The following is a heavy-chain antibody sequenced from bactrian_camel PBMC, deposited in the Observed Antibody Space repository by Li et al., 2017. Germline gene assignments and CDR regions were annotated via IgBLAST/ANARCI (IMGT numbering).Heavy chain of an antibody. Sequence: HVQLVESGGGSVQAGGSLRLSCAASPSILRNTCMGWFRQVPGKEREGVAVVHTANPSPHYADSVKGRFTISRDNANNTLFLQMGSLKPEDTAIYYCAAGASVIDGPALRVGAYTYWGQGTQVTVS. J-gene: IGHJ4*01. CDR1: PSILRNTC. V-gene: IGHV3S54*01. CDR3: AAGASVIDGPALRVGAYTY. D-gene: IGHD5*01. CDR2: VHTANPSP.